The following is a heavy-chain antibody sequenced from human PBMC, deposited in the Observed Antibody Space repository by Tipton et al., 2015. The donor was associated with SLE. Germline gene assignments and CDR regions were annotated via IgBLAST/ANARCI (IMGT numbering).Heavy chain of an antibody. CDR2: IHYTGTP. D-gene: IGHD4-11*01. Sequence: TLSLTCTVSGGSLTHCYWNWIRQSPGKGLEWLGYIHYTGTPYYKPSLKSRIAMSVDTSSNQLSLRLTSLTPADTAVYYCARSGSSNFDPPDFWGQGTLATVSS. CDR3: ARSGSSNFDPPDF. J-gene: IGHJ4*02. CDR1: GGSLTHCY. V-gene: IGHV4-59*01.